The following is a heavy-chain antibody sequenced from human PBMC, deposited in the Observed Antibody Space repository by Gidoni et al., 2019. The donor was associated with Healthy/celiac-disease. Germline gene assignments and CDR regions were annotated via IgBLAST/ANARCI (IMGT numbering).Heavy chain of an antibody. D-gene: IGHD6-13*01. CDR3: ARGVYSSNLYYFDY. CDR2: ISSSSSYI. V-gene: IGHV3-21*01. J-gene: IGHJ4*02. CDR1: GFPFSSYS. Sequence: EVQLVESGGGLVKPGGSLRLSCAASGFPFSSYSMNWVRQAPGKGLEWVSSISSSSSYIYYADSVKGRFTISRDNAKNSLYLQMNSLRAEDTAVYYCARGVYSSNLYYFDYWGQGTLVTVSS.